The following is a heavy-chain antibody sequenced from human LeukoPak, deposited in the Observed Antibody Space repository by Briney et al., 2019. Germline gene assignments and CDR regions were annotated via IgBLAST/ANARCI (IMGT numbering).Heavy chain of an antibody. D-gene: IGHD3-22*01. Sequence: PGRSLRLSCAASGLTFSSYGMHWVRQAPGKGLQWVAGIGYDGSHKSYADSVKGRFTIYRDNSKNTLYLQMNSLRAEDTAVYYCARAMLHYSDSSGYYLAAFDIWGQGTMVTVSS. CDR3: ARAMLHYSDSSGYYLAAFDI. CDR1: GLTFSSYG. V-gene: IGHV3-33*01. CDR2: IGYDGSHK. J-gene: IGHJ3*02.